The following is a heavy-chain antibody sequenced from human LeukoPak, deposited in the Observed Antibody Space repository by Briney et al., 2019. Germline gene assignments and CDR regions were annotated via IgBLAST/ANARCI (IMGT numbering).Heavy chain of an antibody. J-gene: IGHJ4*02. CDR3: AKDTFRVVGATRLVDY. CDR2: ISGGGGST. D-gene: IGHD1-26*01. V-gene: IGHV3-23*01. CDR1: GFTFTSYS. Sequence: GSLRLSCAASGFTFTSYSMNWVRQAPGKGLEWVSTISGGGGSTYYADSVKGRFTISRDNSKNTLYLQVNSLRAEDTAVYYCAKDTFRVVGATRLVDYWGQGTLVTVSS.